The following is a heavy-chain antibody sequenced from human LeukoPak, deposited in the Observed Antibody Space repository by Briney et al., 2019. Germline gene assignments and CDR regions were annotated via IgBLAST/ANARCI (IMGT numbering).Heavy chain of an antibody. V-gene: IGHV4-59*12. D-gene: IGHD2-15*01. CDR3: ARDLAEYCSGGSCYSGNWFDP. CDR1: GGSMRSYY. J-gene: IGHJ5*02. CDR2: IYNSGDT. Sequence: PSETLSLTCTVSGGSMRSYYWSWIRQPPGKGLEWIGYIYNSGDTNYNPSLKSRVTISVDRSKNQFSLKLSSVTAADTAVYYCARDLAEYCSGGSCYSGNWFDPWGQGTLVTVSS.